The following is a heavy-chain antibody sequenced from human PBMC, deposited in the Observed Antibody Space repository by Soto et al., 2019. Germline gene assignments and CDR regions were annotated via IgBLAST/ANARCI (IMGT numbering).Heavy chain of an antibody. Sequence: SETLSLTCTVSGASISNYYWSWIRQPPGKGLEWIGYISYSGNTDYNPSLNSRVTISADTSKNQFSLKLTSVTAADAAVYYCARHYSGDPFDYWGQGTLVTVSS. CDR1: GASISNYY. V-gene: IGHV4-59*08. D-gene: IGHD4-17*01. CDR2: ISYSGNT. CDR3: ARHYSGDPFDY. J-gene: IGHJ4*02.